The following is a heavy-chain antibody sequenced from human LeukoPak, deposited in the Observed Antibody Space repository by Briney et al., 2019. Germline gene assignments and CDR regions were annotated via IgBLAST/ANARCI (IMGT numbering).Heavy chain of an antibody. CDR2: IYDSGST. D-gene: IGHD2/OR15-2a*01. V-gene: IGHV4-59*01. CDR3: ARDPGNTYYYFDY. CDR1: GGSINNYF. J-gene: IGHJ4*02. Sequence: SETLSLTCTVSGGSINNYFWSWIRQPPGKGLEWIGYIYDSGSTNYNPSLKGRLTISIDTSNNQFSLKLRSVTAADTAVYFCARDPGNTYYYFDYWGQGSLVTVSS.